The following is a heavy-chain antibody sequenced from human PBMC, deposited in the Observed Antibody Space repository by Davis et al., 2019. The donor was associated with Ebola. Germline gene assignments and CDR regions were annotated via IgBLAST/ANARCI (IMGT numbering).Heavy chain of an antibody. J-gene: IGHJ6*02. D-gene: IGHD1-26*01. CDR2: INHSGST. CDR1: VGSFSGYY. CDR3: ARDHVYSGSYGMDV. Sequence: PSETLSLTCSVYVGSFSGYYWSWIRQPPGKGLEWIGEINHSGSTNYNPSLKSRVTISVDTSKNQFSLKLSSVTAADTAVYYCARDHVYSGSYGMDVWGQGTTVTVSS. V-gene: IGHV4-34*01.